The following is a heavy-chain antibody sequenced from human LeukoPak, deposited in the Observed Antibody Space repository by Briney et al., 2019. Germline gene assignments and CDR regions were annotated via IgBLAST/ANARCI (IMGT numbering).Heavy chain of an antibody. CDR3: ARDSGMVRGTVDY. CDR1: GYTFTSYY. V-gene: IGHV1-46*01. CDR2: INPSGGST. Sequence: VASLKVSCKSSGYTFTSYYMYWVRQAPGQGLEWMGIINPSGGSTSYAQKFQGRVTMTRDTSTSTVYMELSSLRSEDTAVYYCARDSGMVRGTVDYWGQGTLVTVSS. D-gene: IGHD3-10*01. J-gene: IGHJ4*02.